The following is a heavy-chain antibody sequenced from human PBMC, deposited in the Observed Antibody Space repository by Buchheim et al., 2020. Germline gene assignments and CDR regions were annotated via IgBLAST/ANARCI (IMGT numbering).Heavy chain of an antibody. Sequence: EVQLVESGGGLVQPGGSLRLSCAASGFTFSSYEMNWVRQAPGKGLEWVSYISSSGGDTDYSDSVRGRFTISRDNAKNSVRLQMSGLSAEDTAVYFCARERGYNNGRGLDYWGQGTL. D-gene: IGHD5-18*01. CDR1: GFTFSSYE. J-gene: IGHJ4*02. CDR2: ISSSGGDT. CDR3: ARERGYNNGRGLDY. V-gene: IGHV3-48*03.